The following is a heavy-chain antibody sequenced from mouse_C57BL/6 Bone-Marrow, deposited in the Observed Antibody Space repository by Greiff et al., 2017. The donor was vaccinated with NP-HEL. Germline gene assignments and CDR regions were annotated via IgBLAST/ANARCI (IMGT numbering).Heavy chain of an antibody. D-gene: IGHD4-1*01. CDR1: GFTFSSYG. V-gene: IGHV5-6*01. Sequence: EVQGVESGGDLVKPGGSLKLSCAASGFTFSSYGMSWVRQTPDKRLEWVATIRSGGSYTYYPDSVKGRFTISRDNAKNTLYLQMSSLKSEDTAMYYCARHGILSLYAMDYWGQGTSVTVSS. CDR2: IRSGGSYT. CDR3: ARHGILSLYAMDY. J-gene: IGHJ4*01.